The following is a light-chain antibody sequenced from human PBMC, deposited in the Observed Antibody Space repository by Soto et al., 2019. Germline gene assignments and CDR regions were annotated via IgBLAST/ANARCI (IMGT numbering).Light chain of an antibody. CDR3: CSYTTSNTRQIV. Sequence: QSALTQPASVSGSPGQSITISCTGTSSDVGGYNYVSWYQHHPGKAPKLRIYDVSNRPSGVSNRFSGSKSDNTASLTISGLQPEDEADYYCCSYTTSNTRQIVFGTGTKLTVL. CDR2: DVS. CDR1: SSDVGGYNY. J-gene: IGLJ1*01. V-gene: IGLV2-14*03.